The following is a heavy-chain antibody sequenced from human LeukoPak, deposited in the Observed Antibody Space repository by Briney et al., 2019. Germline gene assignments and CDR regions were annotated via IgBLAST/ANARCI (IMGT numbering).Heavy chain of an antibody. CDR3: ARVAGEPAASFDY. D-gene: IGHD6-13*01. J-gene: IGHJ4*02. Sequence: ASVKVSCKASGGTFSSYAISWVRQAPGQGLEWMRRIIPILGIANYAQKFQGRVTITADKSTSTAYMELSSLRSEDTAVYYCARVAGEPAASFDYWGQGTLVTVSS. CDR1: GGTFSSYA. V-gene: IGHV1-69*04. CDR2: IIPILGIA.